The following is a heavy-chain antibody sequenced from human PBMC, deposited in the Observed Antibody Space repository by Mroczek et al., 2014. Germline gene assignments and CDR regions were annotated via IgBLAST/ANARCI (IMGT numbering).Heavy chain of an antibody. V-gene: IGHV3-15*01. J-gene: IGHJ3*02. CDR1: GFTFSNAW. Sequence: VQLVQSGGGLVKPGGSLRLSCAASGFTFSNAWMSWVRQAPGKGLEWVGRIKSKTDGGTTDYAAPVKGRFTISRDDSKNTLYLQMNSLKTEDTAVYYCTTDPARVVVAAIGLVDIWGQGTMVTVSS. CDR2: IKSKTDGGTT. D-gene: IGHD2-15*01. CDR3: TTDPARVVVAAIGLVDI.